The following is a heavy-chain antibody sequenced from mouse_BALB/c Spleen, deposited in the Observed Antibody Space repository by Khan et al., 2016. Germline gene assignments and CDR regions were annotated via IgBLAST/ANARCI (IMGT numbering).Heavy chain of an antibody. CDR2: INPDSSTI. D-gene: IGHD1-1*01. Sequence: EVKLLESGGGLVQPGGSLKLSCAASGFDFSRYWMSWVRQAPGKGLEWIGEINPDSSTINYTPSLKDKFIISRDNAKNTLYLQMSNVRSEDTAHYYCARAGYYGYLAYWGQGTLVTVAA. CDR3: ARAGYYGYLAY. V-gene: IGHV4-1*02. J-gene: IGHJ3*01. CDR1: GFDFSRYW.